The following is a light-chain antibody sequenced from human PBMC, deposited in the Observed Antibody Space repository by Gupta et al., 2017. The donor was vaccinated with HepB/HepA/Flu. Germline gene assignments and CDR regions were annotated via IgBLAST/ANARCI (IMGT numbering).Light chain of an antibody. CDR3: SSYTSSIYVV. Sequence: QSALTQPPSVSGSPGQSVTISCTGTSSDVGSYNRVSWYQQPPGTAPKLMIYEVSNRPSGVPDRFSGSKSGTTASLTISGLQAEDEADYYCSSYTSSIYVVFGGGTKLTVL. CDR2: EVS. J-gene: IGLJ2*01. V-gene: IGLV2-18*02. CDR1: SSDVGSYNR.